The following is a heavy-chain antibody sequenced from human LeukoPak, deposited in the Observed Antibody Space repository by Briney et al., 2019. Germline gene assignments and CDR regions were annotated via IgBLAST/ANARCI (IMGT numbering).Heavy chain of an antibody. Sequence: PGGSLRLSCAGSGFTFRNRWATWVRQAPGKGLEWVANIKQDGSEKKYVDSVKGRLTISRDNAKDSLYLQMNSLRAEDTAVYYCARVSKYSGSYNAFDIWGQGTMVTVSS. CDR1: GFTFRNRW. V-gene: IGHV3-7*01. CDR3: ARVSKYSGSYNAFDI. CDR2: IKQDGSEK. J-gene: IGHJ3*02. D-gene: IGHD1-26*01.